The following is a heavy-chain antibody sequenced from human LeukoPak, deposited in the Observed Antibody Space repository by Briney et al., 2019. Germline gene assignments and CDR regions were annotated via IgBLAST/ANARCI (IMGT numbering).Heavy chain of an antibody. CDR3: ARDPPYYDILTGYYQIDY. Sequence: ASVKVSCKASGYTFTSYGISWVRQAPGQGLEWMGWISAYNGNTNYAQKLQGRVTMTTDTSTSTAYMELRSLRSDDTAVYYCARDPPYYDILTGYYQIDYWGQGTLVTVSS. J-gene: IGHJ4*02. V-gene: IGHV1-18*04. D-gene: IGHD3-9*01. CDR1: GYTFTSYG. CDR2: ISAYNGNT.